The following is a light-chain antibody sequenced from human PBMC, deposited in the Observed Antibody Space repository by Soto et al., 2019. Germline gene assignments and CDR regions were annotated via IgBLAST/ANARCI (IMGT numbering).Light chain of an antibody. CDR1: TYNIGAGYD. Sequence: QAVVTQPPSVSGAPGQRVTISCAGSTYNIGAGYDVNWYQQLPGTAPKLLIYDDSHRPSGVPDGFSGSKSASSASLAITGLQAEDEAAYYCQSSDSSLSASVVFGGGTKLTVL. CDR3: QSSDSSLSASVV. CDR2: DDS. V-gene: IGLV1-40*01. J-gene: IGLJ2*01.